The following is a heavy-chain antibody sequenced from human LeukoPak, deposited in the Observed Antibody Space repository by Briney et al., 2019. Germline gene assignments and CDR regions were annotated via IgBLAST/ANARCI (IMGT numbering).Heavy chain of an antibody. D-gene: IGHD3-22*01. CDR2: INPNSGGT. CDR3: ARSTYYYDSSGYYYWGAFDI. J-gene: IGHJ3*02. V-gene: IGHV1-2*02. CDR1: GSTFTGYY. Sequence: ASVKVSCKTSGSTFTGYYMHWVRQAPGQGLEWMGWINPNSGGTNYAQKFQGRVTMTRDTSISTAYMELRSLRSDDTAVYYCARSTYYYDSSGYYYWGAFDIWGQGTMVTVSS.